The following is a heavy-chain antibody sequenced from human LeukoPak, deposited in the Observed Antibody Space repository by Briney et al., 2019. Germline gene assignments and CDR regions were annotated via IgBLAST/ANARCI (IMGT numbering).Heavy chain of an antibody. CDR3: ARGRRDGYNVYYY. D-gene: IGHD5-24*01. CDR1: GFTVSSNY. CDR2: IYSGGST. Sequence: GGSLRLSCAASGFTVSSNYMSWVRQAPGKGLEWVSVIYSGGSTYYADSVKGRFTISRDNSKNTLYLQMNSLRAEDTAVYYCARGRRDGYNVYYYWGQGTLVTVSS. V-gene: IGHV3-66*01. J-gene: IGHJ4*02.